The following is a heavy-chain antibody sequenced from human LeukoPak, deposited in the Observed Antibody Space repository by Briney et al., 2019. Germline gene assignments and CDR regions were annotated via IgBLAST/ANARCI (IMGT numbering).Heavy chain of an antibody. V-gene: IGHV4-39*07. J-gene: IGHJ6*03. CDR3: RRGAYYYYYMDV. CDR2: IYYSRST. D-gene: IGHD3-10*01. CDR1: GGSISSSSYY. Sequence: SETLSLTCTVSGGSISSSSYYWGWIRQPPGKGLEWIGSIYYSRSTYYNPSLKSRVTISADTSKNQFSLKLSSVTAADPAVYYCRRGAYYYYYMDVWGKGTTVTVSS.